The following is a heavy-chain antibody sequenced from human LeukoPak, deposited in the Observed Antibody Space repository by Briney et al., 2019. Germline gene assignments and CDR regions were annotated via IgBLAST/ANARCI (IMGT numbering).Heavy chain of an antibody. D-gene: IGHD3-10*01. J-gene: IGHJ4*02. CDR1: GYNFPTSW. CDR3: ARLYGRYFDY. CDR2: IYPGDSDT. V-gene: IGHV5-51*01. Sequence: GESLKIPCKGSGYNFPTSWIGWVRQMPGKGLEWMGIIYPGDSDTRYSPSFEGQVTISADKSISTAYLQWSGLKASDTAIYYCARLYGRYFDYWGQGTLVTVSS.